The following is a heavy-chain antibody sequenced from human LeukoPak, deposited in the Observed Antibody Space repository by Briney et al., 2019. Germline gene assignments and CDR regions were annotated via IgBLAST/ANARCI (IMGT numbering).Heavy chain of an antibody. Sequence: PSETLSVTCAVYGGSFSGYYWSWISQPPGKGVEWIGEINHSGSTNYNPSLKSRVTISVDTSKNQFSLKLSSVTAADTAVYYCARKGSYYYFDYWGQGTLVTVSS. J-gene: IGHJ4*02. CDR2: INHSGST. CDR1: GGSFSGYY. D-gene: IGHD1-26*01. CDR3: ARKGSYYYFDY. V-gene: IGHV4-34*01.